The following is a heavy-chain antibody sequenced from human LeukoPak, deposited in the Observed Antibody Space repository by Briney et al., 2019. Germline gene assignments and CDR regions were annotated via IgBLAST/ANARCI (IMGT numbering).Heavy chain of an antibody. Sequence: ASVKVSCKASGYTFTGYYMHWVRQAPGQGLEWMGWINPNSGGTNYAQKFQGRVTMTRDTSISTAYMELSRLRSDDTAVYYCAREARMEQLGDYYFDYWGQGTLVTVSS. CDR2: INPNSGGT. CDR1: GYTFTGYY. D-gene: IGHD6-6*01. J-gene: IGHJ4*02. CDR3: AREARMEQLGDYYFDY. V-gene: IGHV1-2*02.